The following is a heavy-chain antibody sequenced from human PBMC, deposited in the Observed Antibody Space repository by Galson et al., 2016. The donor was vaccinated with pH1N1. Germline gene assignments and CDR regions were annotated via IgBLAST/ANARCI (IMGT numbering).Heavy chain of an antibody. D-gene: IGHD1-7*01. V-gene: IGHV1-2*04. CDR2: ISPDSGGT. Sequence: SVKVSCKASTYSFSGYYIHWVRQAPGQGLEWMGWISPDSGGTVYAQKFQDWVTMTWDTSISTTYMEVTRLTSDDTAVYFCATSSPHITGTTGSFGLDVWGQGTTVTVSS. J-gene: IGHJ6*02. CDR1: TYSFSGYY. CDR3: ATSSPHITGTTGSFGLDV.